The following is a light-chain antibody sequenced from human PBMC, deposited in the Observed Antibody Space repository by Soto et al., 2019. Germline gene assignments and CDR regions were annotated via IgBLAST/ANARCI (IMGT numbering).Light chain of an antibody. CDR2: CAS. CDR1: PSVRSY. Sequence: GERCLLACRASPSVRSYLAWYQQKPGQPPKLLFYCASTRASGVPDRFSGSGSGTDFTLTISSLEAEDLAVYYCQQYYTPSWTFGQGTKVDIK. CDR3: QQYYTPSWT. J-gene: IGKJ1*01. V-gene: IGKV3D-15*01.